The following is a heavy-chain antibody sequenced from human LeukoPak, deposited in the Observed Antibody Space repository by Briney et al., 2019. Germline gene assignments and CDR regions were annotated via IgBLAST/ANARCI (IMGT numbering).Heavy chain of an antibody. J-gene: IGHJ4*02. CDR1: GGSFRGYY. Sequence: SETLSLTCAVSGGSFRGYYWSWIRQPPGKGLEWMGEIKHSGSTNYNPSPKSRVTIPVAKSTNQSPLKLNSITAADTAVYYCARRRDFRSGYYYFDYWGQGTLVTVSS. V-gene: IGHV4-34*01. CDR3: ARRRDFRSGYYYFDY. D-gene: IGHD3-3*01. CDR2: IKHSGST.